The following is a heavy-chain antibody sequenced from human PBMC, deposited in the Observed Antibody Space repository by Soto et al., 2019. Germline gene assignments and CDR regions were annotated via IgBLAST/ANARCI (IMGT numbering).Heavy chain of an antibody. V-gene: IGHV4-4*07. CDR2: IYSSGNT. Sequence: SETLSLTCSVSGGTISGYYWTWIRQPAGKGLEWIGRIYSSGNTKYNPSLQSRATMSLDTSNNQFSLRLTSVTAADTAVYYCARGQRFSDWFDPWGQGTLVTVS. CDR3: ARGQRFSDWFDP. D-gene: IGHD3-3*01. J-gene: IGHJ5*02. CDR1: GGTISGYY.